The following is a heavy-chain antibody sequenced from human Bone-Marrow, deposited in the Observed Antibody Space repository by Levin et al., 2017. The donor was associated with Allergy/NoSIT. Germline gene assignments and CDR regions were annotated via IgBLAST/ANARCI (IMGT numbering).Heavy chain of an antibody. Sequence: SVKVSCKASGGTFSSYAISWVRQAPGQGLEWMGGIIPIFGTANYAQKFQGRVTITADESTSTAYMELSSLRSEDTAVYYCARGWAAMVRGVIIQPLDYWGQGTLVTVSS. J-gene: IGHJ4*02. V-gene: IGHV1-69*13. CDR2: IIPIFGTA. CDR1: GGTFSSYA. D-gene: IGHD3-10*01. CDR3: ARGWAAMVRGVIIQPLDY.